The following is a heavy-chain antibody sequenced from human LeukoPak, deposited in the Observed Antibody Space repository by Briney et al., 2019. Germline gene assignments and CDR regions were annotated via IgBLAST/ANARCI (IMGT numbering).Heavy chain of an antibody. CDR3: ARESVVVVAATDYYYYGMDV. CDR1: GGSFSNYY. J-gene: IGHJ6*02. V-gene: IGHV4-59*12. CDR2: IYYSGST. D-gene: IGHD2-15*01. Sequence: PSETLSLTCSVSGGSFSNYYWSWIRQPPGKGLEWTGYIYYSGSTKYNPSLKSRVTISVDTSKSQFSLKLTSVTAADTAVYYCARESVVVVAATDYYYYGMDVWGQGTTVTVSS.